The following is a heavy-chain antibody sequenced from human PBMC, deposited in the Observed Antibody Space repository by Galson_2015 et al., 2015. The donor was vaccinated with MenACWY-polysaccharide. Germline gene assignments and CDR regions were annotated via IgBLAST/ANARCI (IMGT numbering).Heavy chain of an antibody. CDR2: VSASGGST. Sequence: SLRLSCAASGFTFSSYAMSWVRQAPGKGLEWVSGVSASGGSTVYTDSVRGRFTISRDNSQNTLYLHMNSLRLEDTAIYYCAKDLHWYGMDVWGHGTTVTVSS. J-gene: IGHJ6*02. CDR3: AKDLHWYGMDV. D-gene: IGHD3/OR15-3a*01. V-gene: IGHV3-23*01. CDR1: GFTFSSYA.